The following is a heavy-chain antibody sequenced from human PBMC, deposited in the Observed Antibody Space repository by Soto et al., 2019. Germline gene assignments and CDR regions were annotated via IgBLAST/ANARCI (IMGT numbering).Heavy chain of an antibody. V-gene: IGHV1-18*01. J-gene: IGHJ4*02. CDR1: GYTFTSSG. Sequence: ASVKVSSKASGYTFTSSGISWVRTAPGQGLEWMGWISAYNGNTNYAQRLQGRVTMTTDTSTSTAYMELRSLRSDDTAVYYCARSIHYGDYPCRYWGQGTLVTVSS. CDR2: ISAYNGNT. CDR3: ARSIHYGDYPCRY. D-gene: IGHD4-17*01.